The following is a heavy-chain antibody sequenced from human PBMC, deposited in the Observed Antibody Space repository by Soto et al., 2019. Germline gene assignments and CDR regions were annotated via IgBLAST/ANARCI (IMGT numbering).Heavy chain of an antibody. CDR3: AKAKFYFDSSPFDS. V-gene: IGHV3-43D*04. CDR2: INADGSDR. Sequence: GGSLRLSCSTSGFTFEDYAAHWVRQSSRKGLEWVSFINADGSDRYYADSVKGRFTISRDNTKGSFYLQMDRLRLEDTAIYYCAKAKFYFDSSPFDSWGQGTQVTVSS. J-gene: IGHJ4*02. D-gene: IGHD1-26*01. CDR1: GFTFEDYA.